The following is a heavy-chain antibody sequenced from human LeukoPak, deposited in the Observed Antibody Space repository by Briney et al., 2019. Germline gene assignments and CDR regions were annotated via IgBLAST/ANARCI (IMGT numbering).Heavy chain of an antibody. CDR2: IYHSGST. J-gene: IGHJ4*02. V-gene: IGHV4-30-2*01. D-gene: IGHD6-19*01. CDR3: ARELPAGWVDY. Sequence: PSETLSLTCAVSGGSLSSGGYSWSWLRQPPGTGLEWIGYIYHSGSTYYNPSLKSRVTISVDRSKNQFSLKLSSVTAADTAVYYCARELPAGWVDYWGQGTLVTVSS. CDR1: GGSLSSGGYS.